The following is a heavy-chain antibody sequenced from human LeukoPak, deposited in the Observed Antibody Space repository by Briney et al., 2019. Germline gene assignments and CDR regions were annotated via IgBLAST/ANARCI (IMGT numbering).Heavy chain of an antibody. CDR1: GFAFTAYL. J-gene: IGHJ4*02. D-gene: IGHD1/OR15-1a*01. Sequence: GGSLRLSCAASGFAFTAYLIHWVRQPPGKGLEWVAVMSSDGNAIFYADSVRGRFTISRDNSKNTLYLQVNSLRVEDAAVYYCVREGEHFDYWGQGTLVTVSS. CDR3: VREGEHFDY. CDR2: MSSDGNAI. V-gene: IGHV3-30-3*01.